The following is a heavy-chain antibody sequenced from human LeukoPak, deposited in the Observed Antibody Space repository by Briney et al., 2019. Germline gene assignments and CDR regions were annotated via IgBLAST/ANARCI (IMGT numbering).Heavy chain of an antibody. CDR1: GFSVSNYY. D-gene: IGHD3-22*01. J-gene: IGHJ4*02. CDR2: IPNDDSVI. V-gene: IGHV3-11*01. CDR3: AREQWFRWEY. Sequence: GGSLRLSCEASGFSVSNYYMVWVRQPPGKGLECISYIPNDDSVIYYADSVRGRLSVSRDSAKNSLSLQLNSLRAEDAAVYYCAREQWFRWEYWGQGILVTVSS.